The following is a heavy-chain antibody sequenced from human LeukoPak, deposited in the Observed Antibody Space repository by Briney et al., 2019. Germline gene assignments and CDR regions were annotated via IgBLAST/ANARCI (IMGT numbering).Heavy chain of an antibody. D-gene: IGHD3-22*01. CDR1: GYSFTSYW. CDR3: ARLGYYDSSGYPPLDY. V-gene: IGHV5-51*01. CDR2: IYPGDSDT. J-gene: IGHJ4*02. Sequence: PGESLKISCKGSGYSFTSYWIGWVRQMPGKGLEWMGIIYPGDSDTRYSPSFQGQVTISADKSISTAYLQWSSLKASDTAMYYCARLGYYDSSGYPPLDYWGQGTLVTVSS.